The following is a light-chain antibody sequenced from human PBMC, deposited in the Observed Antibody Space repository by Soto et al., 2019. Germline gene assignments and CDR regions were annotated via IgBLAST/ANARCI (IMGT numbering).Light chain of an antibody. CDR2: EVS. V-gene: IGLV2-23*02. CDR3: CSHAGSHVI. CDR1: TSDVGTYKF. J-gene: IGLJ2*01. Sequence: QSALTQPASVSGSPGQSITISCTGTTSDVGTYKFVSWYQQHPGIAPKLMIYEVSERPSGVSNRFSGSKSGNTASLTISGLQDEDEDDYYCCSHAGSHVIFGGGTKLTVL.